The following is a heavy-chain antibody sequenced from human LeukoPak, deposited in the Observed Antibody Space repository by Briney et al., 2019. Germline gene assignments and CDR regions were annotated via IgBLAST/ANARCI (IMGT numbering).Heavy chain of an antibody. V-gene: IGHV3-43*01. CDR1: GFTFDDYT. CDR2: ISWDGGST. Sequence: GGSLRLSCAASGFTFDDYTMHWVRQAPGKGLEWVSLISWDGGSTYYADSVKGRFTISRDNSKNSLYLQMNSLRTEDTALYYCAKGQYYYGSGTNGGDYGMDVWGQGTTVTVSS. J-gene: IGHJ6*02. CDR3: AKGQYYYGSGTNGGDYGMDV. D-gene: IGHD3-10*01.